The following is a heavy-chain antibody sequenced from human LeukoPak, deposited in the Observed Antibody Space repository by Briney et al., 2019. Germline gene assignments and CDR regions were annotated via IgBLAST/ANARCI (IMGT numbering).Heavy chain of an antibody. CDR2: ISGSGGST. Sequence: PGGSLRLSCAASGFTFSSYAMNWVRQAPGKGLEWVSAISGSGGSTYYADSVKDRFTISRDNSKNTLYLQMNSLRAEDTAVYYCAKGKPDIVVVPAAYYFDYWGQGTLVTVSS. CDR3: AKGKPDIVVVPAAYYFDY. J-gene: IGHJ4*02. CDR1: GFTFSSYA. D-gene: IGHD2-2*01. V-gene: IGHV3-23*01.